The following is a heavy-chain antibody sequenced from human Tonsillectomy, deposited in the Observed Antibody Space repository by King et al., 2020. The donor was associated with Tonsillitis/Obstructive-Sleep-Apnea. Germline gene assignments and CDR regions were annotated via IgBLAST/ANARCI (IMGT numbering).Heavy chain of an antibody. V-gene: IGHV3-53*01. J-gene: IGHJ6*03. CDR3: AKEYYYYMDV. Sequence: VQLVESGGGLIQPGGSLRLSCAASGFTVSSSYMNLVRQAPGKGVEWGSVIYNGGGTNYADSVKGRFTISRDRSKNTLYLQMSSLRAEDTAVYYCAKEYYYYMDVWGKGTTVTVSS. CDR2: IYNGGGT. CDR1: GFTVSSSY.